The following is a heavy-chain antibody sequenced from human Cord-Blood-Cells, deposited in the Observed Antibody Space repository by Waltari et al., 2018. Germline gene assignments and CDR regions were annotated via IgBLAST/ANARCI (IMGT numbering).Heavy chain of an antibody. D-gene: IGHD1-26*01. CDR1: DGTISTSSYY. CDR2: IYYSGST. J-gene: IGHJ3*02. Sequence: QLQLPVSDPGLVKSSETLSLTCTVSDGTISTSSYYWGWLRQPPGKGLEWIGSIYYSGSTYYNPSLKSRVTISVDTSKNQFSLKLSSVTAADTAVYYCARPRGSYYAFDIWGQGTMVTVSS. V-gene: IGHV4-39*01. CDR3: ARPRGSYYAFDI.